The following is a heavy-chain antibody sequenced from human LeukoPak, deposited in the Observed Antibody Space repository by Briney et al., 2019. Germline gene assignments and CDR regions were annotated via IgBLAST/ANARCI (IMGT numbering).Heavy chain of an antibody. J-gene: IGHJ3*02. CDR3: ARGGFRAFDI. CDR1: GFTVSSNY. V-gene: IGHV3-53*01. D-gene: IGHD2-21*01. Sequence: GGSLRLSCAASGFTVSSNYMNWVRQAPGKGLEWVSVIYSDGNTYYADSVKGRFTISRDNSKNTLYLQMNSLRAEDTAVYYCARGGFRAFDIWGQGTMVTVSS. CDR2: IYSDGNT.